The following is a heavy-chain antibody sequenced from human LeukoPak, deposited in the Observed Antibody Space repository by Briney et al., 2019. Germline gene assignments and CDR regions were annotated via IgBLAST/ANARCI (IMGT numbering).Heavy chain of an antibody. CDR3: AKDIVAAGLFFDY. CDR2: IRSSGSLI. D-gene: IGHD6-13*01. V-gene: IGHV3-48*04. Sequence: GGSLRLSCAASGFTFSGYNMNWVRQAPGKGLEWVAFIRSSGSLIYYAESVKGRFTISRDNSRNSLYLQMNSLRAEDTAVYYCAKDIVAAGLFFDYWGQGTLVTVSS. J-gene: IGHJ4*02. CDR1: GFTFSGYN.